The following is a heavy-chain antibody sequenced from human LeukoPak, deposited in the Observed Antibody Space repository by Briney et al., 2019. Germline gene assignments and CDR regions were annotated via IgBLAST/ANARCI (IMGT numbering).Heavy chain of an antibody. CDR3: ASTSGYDSIWFDP. CDR2: INHSGST. D-gene: IGHD5-12*01. J-gene: IGHJ5*02. Sequence: PSETLSLTCAVYGGSFSGYYWSWIRQPPGKGLEWIGEINHSGSTNYNPSLKSRVTISVDTSKNQFSLKLSSVTAADTAVYYCASTSGYDSIWFDPWGQGTLVTVSS. V-gene: IGHV4-34*01. CDR1: GGSFSGYY.